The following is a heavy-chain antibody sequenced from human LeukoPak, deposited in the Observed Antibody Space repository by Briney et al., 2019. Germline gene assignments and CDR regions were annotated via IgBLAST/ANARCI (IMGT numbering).Heavy chain of an antibody. CDR3: ARGQKVLGNYYYGMDV. V-gene: IGHV3-74*01. J-gene: IGHJ6*02. CDR1: GFTFSSYW. D-gene: IGHD4/OR15-4a*01. Sequence: PGGSLRLSCAPSGFTFSSYWTHWVRQAPGKGLVWVSRINSDGSSTSYADSVKGRFTISRDNAKNTLYLQMNSLRAEDTAVYYCARGQKVLGNYYYGMDVWGQGTTVTVSS. CDR2: INSDGSST.